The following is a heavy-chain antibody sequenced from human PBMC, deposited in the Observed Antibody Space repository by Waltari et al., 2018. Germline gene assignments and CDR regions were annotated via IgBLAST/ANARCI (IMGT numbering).Heavy chain of an antibody. J-gene: IGHJ4*02. Sequence: EVQLVESGGGLVQPGGSLRLSCAASGFTFSSYWMSWVSQDPGKGLEGVANIKQDGSEKYYVDSVKGRFTISRDNAKNSLYLQMNSLRAEDTAVYYCARPPDYDILTGYYVDYWGQGTLVTVSS. D-gene: IGHD3-9*01. CDR2: IKQDGSEK. CDR1: GFTFSSYW. CDR3: ARPPDYDILTGYYVDY. V-gene: IGHV3-7*01.